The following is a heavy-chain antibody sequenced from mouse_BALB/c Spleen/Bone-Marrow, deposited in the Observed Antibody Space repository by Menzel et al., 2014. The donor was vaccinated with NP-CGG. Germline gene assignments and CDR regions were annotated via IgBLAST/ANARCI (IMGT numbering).Heavy chain of an antibody. Sequence: QVQLQQSGAELVRPGASVKLSCKASGYTFTSYWINWVKQRPGQGLEWIGNIYPSDSYTNYNQKFKDKATLTVDKSSSPAYMQLSSPTSEDSAVYYCTREGYYGSSYVDYWGQGTTLTVSP. CDR2: IYPSDSYT. V-gene: IGHV1-69*02. CDR3: TREGYYGSSYVDY. D-gene: IGHD1-1*01. J-gene: IGHJ2*01. CDR1: GYTFTSYW.